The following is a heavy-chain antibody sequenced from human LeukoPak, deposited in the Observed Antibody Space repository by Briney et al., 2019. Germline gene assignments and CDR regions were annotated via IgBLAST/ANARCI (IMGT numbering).Heavy chain of an antibody. V-gene: IGHV3-33*03. Sequence: GGSLRLSCAASGFTFSSYGMHWVRQAPGKGLEWVAVIWYGGSNKYYADSVKGRFTISRDNSKNTLYLQINSLRAEDTAVYYCAKDRSDSSSWYCVDVWGQGTTVTVSS. CDR3: AKDRSDSSSWYCVDV. D-gene: IGHD6-13*01. J-gene: IGHJ6*02. CDR1: GFTFSSYG. CDR2: IWYGGSNK.